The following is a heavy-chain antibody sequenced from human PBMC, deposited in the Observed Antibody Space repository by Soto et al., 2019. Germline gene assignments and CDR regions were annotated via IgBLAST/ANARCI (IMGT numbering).Heavy chain of an antibody. CDR2: INSDGSST. CDR1: GFTFSSYW. J-gene: IGHJ4*02. CDR3: XXXXXXDY. Sequence: EVQLVESGGGLVQPGGSLRLSCAASGFTFSSYWMHWVRQAPGKGLVWVSRINSDGSSTSYADSVKGRFTISRDNAKNTLYLQMXSLXXXXXXXXXXXXXXXXDYWGQGTLVTVSS. V-gene: IGHV3-74*01.